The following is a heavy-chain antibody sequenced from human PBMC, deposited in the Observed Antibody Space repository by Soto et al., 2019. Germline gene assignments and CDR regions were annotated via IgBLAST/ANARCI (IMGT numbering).Heavy chain of an antibody. J-gene: IGHJ5*02. Sequence: QVQLQESGPGLVKPSQTLSLTCSVSGDYIHVGGYYWTWIRQRPGKGLEWMGYIYYTGKTYYNPSLECRLTRSVDRSKNQFSLRLTSVTAADTAVYFCGRDLTSNANCIDPWGQGTLVTVSS. CDR3: GRDLTSNANCIDP. CDR1: GDYIHVGGYY. CDR2: IYYTGKT. D-gene: IGHD2-2*01. V-gene: IGHV4-30-4*01.